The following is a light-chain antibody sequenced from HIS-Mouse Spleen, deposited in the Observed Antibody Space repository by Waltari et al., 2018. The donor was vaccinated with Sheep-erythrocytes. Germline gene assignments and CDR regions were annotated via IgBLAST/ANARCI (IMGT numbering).Light chain of an antibody. V-gene: IGLV2-11*01. CDR1: SSDVGGYNY. CDR3: SSYAGSSTWV. J-gene: IGLJ3*02. Sequence: QSALTQPRSVSGSPGQSVTIPCTGTSSDVGGYNYVSWYQQHPGKAPKLMLYAVSKRPSGVPDRFSGSKSGNTASLTVSGLQAEDEADYYCSSYAGSSTWVFGGGTKLTVL. CDR2: AVS.